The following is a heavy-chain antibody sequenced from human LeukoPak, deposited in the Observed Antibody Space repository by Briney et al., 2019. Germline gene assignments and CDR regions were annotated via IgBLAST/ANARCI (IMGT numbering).Heavy chain of an antibody. CDR1: GFTFSSYG. V-gene: IGHV3-33*01. CDR2: IWYDGSNK. J-gene: IGHJ6*04. D-gene: IGHD4/OR15-4a*01. CDR3: ARESNDYYYYYGMDV. Sequence: GGSLRLSCAASGFTFSSYGTHWVRQAPGKGLEWVAVIWYDGSNKYYADTVKGRFTISRDNSKNTLYLQTNSLRAEDTAVYYCARESNDYYYYYGMDVWGKGTTVTVSS.